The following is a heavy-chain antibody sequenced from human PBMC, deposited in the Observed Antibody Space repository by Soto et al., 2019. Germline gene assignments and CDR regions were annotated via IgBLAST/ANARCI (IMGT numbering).Heavy chain of an antibody. Sequence: GGSLRLSCTTSGFTFTSYTMHWVRQVPGKGLEWVATSWYDVSGQYYADSVKGRFTISRNPSRSTLYLRMDSLRAEDTARYYCAFGSWNHFYFDYWGQEILVTVSS. CDR2: SWYDVSGQ. CDR3: AFGSWNHFYFDY. CDR1: GFTFTSYT. V-gene: IGHV3-33*01. J-gene: IGHJ4*02. D-gene: IGHD6-13*01.